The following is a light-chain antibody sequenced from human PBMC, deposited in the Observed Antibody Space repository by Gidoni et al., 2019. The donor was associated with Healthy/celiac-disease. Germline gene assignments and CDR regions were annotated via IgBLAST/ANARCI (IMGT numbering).Light chain of an antibody. V-gene: IGKV1-39*01. CDR1: QIISSY. Sequence: DIQMTQSPSSLSASVGARVTITCRASQIISSYLTWYQQNPGKAPKLLIYAASSLHSGFPSSFRGSGSGTDFTLPISGLQPEDFATYHFHQIYGTPPFTFGPGTKVDI. CDR2: AAS. CDR3: HQIYGTPPFT. J-gene: IGKJ3*01.